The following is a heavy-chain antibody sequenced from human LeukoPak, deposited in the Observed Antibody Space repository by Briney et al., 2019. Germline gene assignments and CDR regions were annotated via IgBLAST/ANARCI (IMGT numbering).Heavy chain of an antibody. CDR3: AKARNPGIAAAVRFDY. CDR1: GFTFSSYG. V-gene: IGHV3-30*18. Sequence: PGGSLRLSCAASGFTFSSYGMHWVRQAPGKGLEWVAVISYDGSNKYYADSVKGRFTISRDNSKNTLYLQMNSLRAEDTAVYYCAKARNPGIAAAVRFDYWGQGTLVTVSS. J-gene: IGHJ4*02. D-gene: IGHD6-13*01. CDR2: ISYDGSNK.